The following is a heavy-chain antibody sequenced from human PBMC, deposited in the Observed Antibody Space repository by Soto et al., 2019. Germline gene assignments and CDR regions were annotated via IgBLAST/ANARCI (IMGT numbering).Heavy chain of an antibody. V-gene: IGHV4-34*01. CDR1: GGSFSGYY. CDR3: ARRIRAPRATTVVTKFDY. Sequence: PSETLSLTCAVYGGSFSGYYWSWIRQPPGKGLEWIGEINHSGSTNYNPSLKSRVTISVDTSKNQFSLKLSSVTAADTAVYYCARRIRAPRATTVVTKFDYWGQGTLVTVSS. CDR2: INHSGST. J-gene: IGHJ4*02. D-gene: IGHD4-17*01.